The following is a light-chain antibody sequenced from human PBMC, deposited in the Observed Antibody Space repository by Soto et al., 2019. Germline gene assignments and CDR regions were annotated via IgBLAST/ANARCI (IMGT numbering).Light chain of an antibody. V-gene: IGLV2-14*01. J-gene: IGLJ1*01. CDR1: SSDVGGYNY. CDR2: EVS. CDR3: SSYTSSSIDYV. Sequence: QSALTQPASVSGSPGQSITISCTGTSSDVGGYNYVSWYQQHPGKAPKLMIYEVSNRPSGVSNRFSGSKSGNTATLTISGLQXXXXXDYYCSSYTSSSIDYVFGTGT.